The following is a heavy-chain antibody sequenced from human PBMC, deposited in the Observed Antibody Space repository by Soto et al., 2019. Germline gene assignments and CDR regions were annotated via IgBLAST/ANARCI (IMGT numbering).Heavy chain of an antibody. CDR1: GYTFTSYD. CDR3: ARGPGYCSSTSCLRSYYYYYYMDV. J-gene: IGHJ6*03. V-gene: IGHV1-8*01. CDR2: MNPNSGNT. D-gene: IGHD2-2*01. Sequence: QVQLVQSGAEVKKPGASVKVSCKASGYTFTSYDINWVRQATGQGLEWMGWMNPNSGNTGYAQKFQGRATRTRTTSISTAYMELSSLRSEDTAVYYCARGPGYCSSTSCLRSYYYYYYMDVWGKGTTVTVSS.